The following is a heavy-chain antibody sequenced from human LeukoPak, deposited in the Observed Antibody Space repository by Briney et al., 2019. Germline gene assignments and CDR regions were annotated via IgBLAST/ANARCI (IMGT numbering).Heavy chain of an antibody. D-gene: IGHD3-9*01. Sequence: GASVKVSCKASGYTFTSYGISWVRQAPGQGLEWMGWINPNSGGTNYAQKFQGRVTMTRDTSISTAYMELSRLRSDDTAVYYCARDRGGRGDTFLNFDWLLFETWSPRKLIWFDPWGQGTLVTVSS. CDR3: ARDRGGRGDTFLNFDWLLFETWSPRKLIWFDP. V-gene: IGHV1-2*02. CDR1: GYTFTSYG. CDR2: INPNSGGT. J-gene: IGHJ5*02.